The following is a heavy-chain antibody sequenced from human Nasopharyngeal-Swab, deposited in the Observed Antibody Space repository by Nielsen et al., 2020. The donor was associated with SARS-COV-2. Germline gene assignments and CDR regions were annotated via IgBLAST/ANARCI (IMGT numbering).Heavy chain of an antibody. V-gene: IGHV1-8*01. D-gene: IGHD2-21*02. Sequence: ASVKVSCKASGYTFTSYDINWVRQATGQGLGWMGWMNPNSGNTGYAQKFQGRVTMTRNTSISTAYMELSSLRSEDTAVYYCARGLISHCGGDCYSGWFDPWGQGTLVTVSS. J-gene: IGHJ5*02. CDR2: MNPNSGNT. CDR1: GYTFTSYD. CDR3: ARGLISHCGGDCYSGWFDP.